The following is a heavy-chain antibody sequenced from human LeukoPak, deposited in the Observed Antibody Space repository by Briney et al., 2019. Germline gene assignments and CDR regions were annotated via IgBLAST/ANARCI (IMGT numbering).Heavy chain of an antibody. CDR3: ARDQYYDSKGWFDP. CDR1: GYTFTNYA. Sequence: RASVKVSCKASGYTFTNYAMHWVRQAPGQRLEWMGWINAGHGNTKYSQEFQGRVTITRDTSASTAYMELRSLRSDDTAVYYCARDQYYDSKGWFDPWGQGTLVTVSS. D-gene: IGHD3-22*01. CDR2: INAGHGNT. V-gene: IGHV1-3*01. J-gene: IGHJ5*02.